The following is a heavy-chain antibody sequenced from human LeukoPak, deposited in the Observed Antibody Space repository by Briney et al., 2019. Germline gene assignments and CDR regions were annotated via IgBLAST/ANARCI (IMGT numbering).Heavy chain of an antibody. Sequence: ASVKVSCKASGYTFTSYYMHWVRQAPGQGLEWMGIIIPSGGSTSYAQKFQGRVTMTRDTSTSTVYMELSSLRSEDTAVYYCARSDYGGNSVDYWGQGTLVTVSS. V-gene: IGHV1-46*01. CDR1: GYTFTSYY. CDR2: IIPSGGST. J-gene: IGHJ4*02. CDR3: ARSDYGGNSVDY. D-gene: IGHD4-23*01.